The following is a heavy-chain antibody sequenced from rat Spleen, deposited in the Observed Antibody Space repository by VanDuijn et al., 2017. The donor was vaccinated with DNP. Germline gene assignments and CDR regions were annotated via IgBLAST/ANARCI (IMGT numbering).Heavy chain of an antibody. CDR2: MWSGGGT. CDR3: ARYDY. V-gene: IGHV2-1*01. CDR1: GFSVTSNS. J-gene: IGHJ2*01. Sequence: QVQLKESGPGLVQPSQTLSLTCTVSGFSVTSNSVHWVRQPPGKGLEWVGVMWSGGGTDYNSALKSRLSISRDTSKSQVFLKMNSLQTEDTAMYFCARYDYWGQGVMVTVSS.